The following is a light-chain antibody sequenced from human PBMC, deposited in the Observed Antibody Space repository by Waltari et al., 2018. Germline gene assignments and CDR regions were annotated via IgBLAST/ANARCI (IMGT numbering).Light chain of an antibody. V-gene: IGKV3-20*01. Sequence: EIMLTQSPGTLSLSPGERATLSCRASQSISRYLAWYQHKPGQAPRLLIYDASSRATGIPDRFSGSGSGTDFSLTISRLEPEDFAVYYCQKYVTLPATFGQGTKVEIK. CDR1: QSISRY. J-gene: IGKJ1*01. CDR3: QKYVTLPAT. CDR2: DAS.